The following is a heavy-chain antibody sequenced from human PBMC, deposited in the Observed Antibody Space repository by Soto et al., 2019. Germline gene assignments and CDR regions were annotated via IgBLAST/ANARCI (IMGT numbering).Heavy chain of an antibody. J-gene: IGHJ3*02. Sequence: QVQLVQSGAEVKKPGASVKVSCKASGYTFTSYDINWVRQATGQGLEWMGWMNPNSGNTGYAQKFHGRVTMTRNTSISTAYMELSSLRSEDTAVYYCATLRPYDFWSGYDAFDIWGQGTMVTVSS. D-gene: IGHD3-3*01. CDR1: GYTFTSYD. V-gene: IGHV1-8*01. CDR2: MNPNSGNT. CDR3: ATLRPYDFWSGYDAFDI.